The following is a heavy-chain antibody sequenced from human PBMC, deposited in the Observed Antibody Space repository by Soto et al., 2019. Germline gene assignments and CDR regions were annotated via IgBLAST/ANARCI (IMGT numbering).Heavy chain of an antibody. V-gene: IGHV1-8*01. CDR3: ARGNPFDSAGFDV. D-gene: IGHD2-21*01. CDR2: MNAKSGDT. J-gene: IGHJ6*02. Sequence: QAHLEQSGAELKRPGASVKVSCKASGYTFSDFDINWLRQASGQGPEWMGWMNAKSGDTFFAQRFQDKFNMTWDTSLSTAYMEVGSLTSDHTAIYYCARGNPFDSAGFDVWGQGTTVAVSS. CDR1: GYTFSDFD.